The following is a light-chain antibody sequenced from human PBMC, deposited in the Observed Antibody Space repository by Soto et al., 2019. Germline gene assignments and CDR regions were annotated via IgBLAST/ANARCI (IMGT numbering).Light chain of an antibody. J-gene: IGKJ3*01. Sequence: DIQMTQSPSSLSASVGDRVTITCRTSQSISSYLNWYQQKPGKAPKLLIYAASSLQSGVPSRFSGXGXGTXFTLTISSLQPEDFATYYCQQSYSTPFTFGPGTKVDIK. CDR3: QQSYSTPFT. CDR1: QSISSY. V-gene: IGKV1-39*01. CDR2: AAS.